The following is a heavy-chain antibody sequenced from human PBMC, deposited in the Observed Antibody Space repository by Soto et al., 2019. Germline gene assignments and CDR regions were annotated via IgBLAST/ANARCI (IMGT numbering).Heavy chain of an antibody. J-gene: IGHJ3*02. D-gene: IGHD1-1*01. V-gene: IGHV4-34*01. CDR3: ARVERGTATTVVDAFDI. CDR1: GGFVSSGSYY. Sequence: QVQLQQWGAGLLKPSETLSLTCAVYGGFVSSGSYYWSWIRQPPGKGLEWIGEMSHSGGTHFNPSLQRRVHISVDTSKTQFSLKMSSVTAAHTALYYCARVERGTATTVVDAFDIWGPGTMVTVSS. CDR2: MSHSGGT.